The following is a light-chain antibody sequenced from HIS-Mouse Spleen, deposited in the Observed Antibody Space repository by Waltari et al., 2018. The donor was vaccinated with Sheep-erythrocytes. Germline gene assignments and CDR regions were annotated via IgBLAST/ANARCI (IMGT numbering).Light chain of an antibody. V-gene: IGLV3-25*03. J-gene: IGLJ1*01. CDR1: ALPKQY. CDR2: KDS. CDR3: QSADSSGTYV. Sequence: SYELTQPPSVSVSPGQTARITCSGDALPKQYAYWYQQKPGQAPVVVIYKDSERPSGFPERFSGSSSGKTVTLTISGVQAEDEADYYCQSADSSGTYVFGTGTKVTVL.